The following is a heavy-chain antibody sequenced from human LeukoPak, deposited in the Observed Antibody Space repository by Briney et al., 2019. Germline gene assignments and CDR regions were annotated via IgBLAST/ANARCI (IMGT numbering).Heavy chain of an antibody. V-gene: IGHV1-8*03. Sequence: GASVKVSCKASGYTFTSYDINWVRQATGQGLEWMGWINPNSGNTGYAPKFQGRVTITSNTSISTAYMELSSLRSEDTAVYYCARLVGYCSGGSCYSALDYWGQGTLVTVSS. CDR3: ARLVGYCSGGSCYSALDY. CDR2: INPNSGNT. CDR1: GYTFTSYD. J-gene: IGHJ4*02. D-gene: IGHD2-15*01.